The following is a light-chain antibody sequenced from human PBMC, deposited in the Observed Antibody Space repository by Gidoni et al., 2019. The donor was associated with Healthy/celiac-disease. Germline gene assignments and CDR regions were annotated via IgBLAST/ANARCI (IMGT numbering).Light chain of an antibody. J-gene: IGLJ2*01. CDR3: AALDDSLSGVV. V-gene: IGLV1-47*01. CDR2: RNN. CDR1: SSNIGSNY. Sequence: QSVLTQPPSAYGNPGRRVTISCSGSSSNIGSNYVYWYQQLPGTAPKLLIYRNNQRPSGFPDRFSGSKSGTSASLAISGLRSEDEADYYCAALDDSLSGVVFGGGTKLTVL.